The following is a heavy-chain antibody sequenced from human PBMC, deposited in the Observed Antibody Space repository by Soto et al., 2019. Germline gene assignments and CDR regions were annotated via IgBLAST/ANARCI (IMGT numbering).Heavy chain of an antibody. J-gene: IGHJ4*02. V-gene: IGHV3-23*01. CDR3: AKEGSVTGKFDY. Sequence: EAQLLESGGGLVQPGGSLRLSCAASGFIFSTYAMSWVRQAPGEGLEWVSTISASGSTTYYADSVKGRFTISRDSAKNTLYLQMNILRVEDTAVYYCAKEGSVTGKFDYWGQGTLVTVSS. CDR1: GFIFSTYA. CDR2: ISASGSTT. D-gene: IGHD3-10*01.